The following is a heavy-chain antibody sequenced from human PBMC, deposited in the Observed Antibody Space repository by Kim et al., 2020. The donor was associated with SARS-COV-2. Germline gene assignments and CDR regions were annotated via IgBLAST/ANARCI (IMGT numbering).Heavy chain of an antibody. D-gene: IGHD2-15*01. V-gene: IGHV3-74*01. J-gene: IGHJ4*02. Sequence: FTISRDNAKNTVYLQMNSLRAEDTAVYYCVREGWGYGGRGRCNSGGCMDVWGQGTLVTVSS. CDR3: VREGWGYGGRGRCNSGGCMDV.